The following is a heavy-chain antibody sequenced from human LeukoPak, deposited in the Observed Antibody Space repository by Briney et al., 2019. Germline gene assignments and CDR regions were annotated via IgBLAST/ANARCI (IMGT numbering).Heavy chain of an antibody. CDR2: ISSSSSTI. CDR1: GFTFSDYA. J-gene: IGHJ4*02. D-gene: IGHD4-11*01. V-gene: IGHV3-48*01. CDR3: ARDSYSKNDY. Sequence: GGSLRLSCTTSGFTFSDYAMTWVRQAPGKGLEWVSYISSSSSTIYYGGSVKGRFTVSRDNAKNSLYLQMNSLRAEDTAVYFCARDSYSKNDYWGQGTLVTVSS.